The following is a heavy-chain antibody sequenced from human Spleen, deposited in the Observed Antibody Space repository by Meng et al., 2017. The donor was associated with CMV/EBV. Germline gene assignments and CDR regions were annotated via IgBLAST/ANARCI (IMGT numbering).Heavy chain of an antibody. V-gene: IGHV3-21*01. CDR1: GLTFIATP. CDR2: ISGRSDNI. J-gene: IGHJ4*02. CDR3: ATWFRDWGSLGFDY. Sequence: ASGLTFIATPLVWVRQAPGKGLEWVSSISGRSDNINYAEFVKGRFTVSRDNAKKSLYLQMNSLRTEDTGVYYCATWFRDWGSLGFDYWGQGTLVTVSS. D-gene: IGHD7-27*01.